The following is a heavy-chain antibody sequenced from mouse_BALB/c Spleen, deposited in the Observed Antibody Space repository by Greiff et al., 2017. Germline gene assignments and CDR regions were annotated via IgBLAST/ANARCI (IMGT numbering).Heavy chain of an antibody. J-gene: IGHJ3*01. CDR3: ARSGYYGSSYGFAY. V-gene: IGHV1-9*01. CDR1: GYTFSSYW. CDR2: ILPGSGST. Sequence: LVESGAELMKPGASVKISCKATGYTFSSYWIEWVKQRPGHGLEWIGEILPGSGSTNYNEKFKGKATFTADTSSNTAYMQLSSLTSEDSAVYYCARSGYYGSSYGFAYWGQGTLVTVSA. D-gene: IGHD1-1*01.